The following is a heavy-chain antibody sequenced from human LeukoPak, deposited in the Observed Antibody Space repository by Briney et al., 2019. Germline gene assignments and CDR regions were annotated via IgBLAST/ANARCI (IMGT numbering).Heavy chain of an antibody. Sequence: PGGSLRLSCAASGFNFSTYAMTWVRQVPGKGLQWVSSMTGGGGTTDYAASVKGRFTISRDNSKNMLFLQMNSLRAEDTAVYYCARDYIAPDYFDYWGQGTLVTVSS. D-gene: IGHD6-13*01. CDR1: GFNFSTYA. CDR2: MTGGGGTT. V-gene: IGHV3-23*01. J-gene: IGHJ4*02. CDR3: ARDYIAPDYFDY.